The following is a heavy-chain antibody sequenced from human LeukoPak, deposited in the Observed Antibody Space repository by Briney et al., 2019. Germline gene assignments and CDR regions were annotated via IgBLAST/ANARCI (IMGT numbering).Heavy chain of an antibody. Sequence: GRSLRLSCAASGFTFSSYAMHWVRQAPGKGLEWVAVISYDGSNKYYADSVKGRSTISRDNSKNTLYLQMNSLRAEDTAVYYCAREGGSYYIYWGQGTLVTVSS. V-gene: IGHV3-30-3*01. D-gene: IGHD1-26*01. CDR1: GFTFSSYA. CDR2: ISYDGSNK. CDR3: AREGGSYYIY. J-gene: IGHJ4*02.